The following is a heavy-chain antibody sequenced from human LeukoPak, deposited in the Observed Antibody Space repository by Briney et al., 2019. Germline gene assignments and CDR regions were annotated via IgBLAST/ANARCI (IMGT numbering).Heavy chain of an antibody. CDR2: INPNSGGT. Sequence: ASVKVSCKASGYTFIGYYIHWVRQAPGQGLEWMGWINPNSGGTNYEEEFQGRVTMTRDTSISTAYMELSRLRSDDTAVYYCARDASPFDNWGQGTLVTVSS. J-gene: IGHJ4*02. V-gene: IGHV1-2*02. CDR3: ARDASPFDN. CDR1: GYTFIGYY.